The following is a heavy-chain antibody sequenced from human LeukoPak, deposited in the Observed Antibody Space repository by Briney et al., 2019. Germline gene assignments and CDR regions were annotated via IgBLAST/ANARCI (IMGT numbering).Heavy chain of an antibody. V-gene: IGHV1-2*02. CDR3: APTPEAYTSNWNV. CDR2: INPDSGFT. D-gene: IGHD1-1*01. CDR1: GYSFTDDY. Sequence: ASGKVSCKTSGYSFTDDYVQWVRQAPGQGLEWMGWINPDSGFTNYAQKFQGRVTMTRDTSISTAYMEVRRLRPDDTAVYYCAPTPEAYTSNWNVWGQGTLVTVSS. J-gene: IGHJ4*02.